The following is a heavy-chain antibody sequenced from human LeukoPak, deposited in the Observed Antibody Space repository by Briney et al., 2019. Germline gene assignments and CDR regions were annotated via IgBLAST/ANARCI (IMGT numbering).Heavy chain of an antibody. CDR3: ARTHYYDSSGSLAFDI. CDR1: GGSISSSSYY. D-gene: IGHD3-22*01. J-gene: IGHJ3*02. V-gene: IGHV4-39*07. CDR2: IYYSGST. Sequence: SETLSLTCTVSGGSISSSSYYWGWIRQPPGKGLEWIGSIYYSGSTYYNPSLKSRVTISVDTSKNQFSLKLSSVTAADTAVYYCARTHYYDSSGSLAFDIWGQGTMVTVSS.